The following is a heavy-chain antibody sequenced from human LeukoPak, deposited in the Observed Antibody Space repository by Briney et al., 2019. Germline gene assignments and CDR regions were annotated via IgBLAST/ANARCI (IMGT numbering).Heavy chain of an antibody. CDR2: IRFDGTTQ. D-gene: IGHD5-24*01. CDR1: GFTFSNYG. V-gene: IGHV3-30*02. J-gene: IGHJ4*02. CDR3: AKEGGDGSPFDY. Sequence: GGSLRLSCAASGFTFSNYGMHWVRLSPDKGLEWLTFIRFDGTTQYYADSVRGRFTISRDNSKDTVSLQMYSLRAEDTGIYYCAKEGGDGSPFDYWGQGILVTVSS.